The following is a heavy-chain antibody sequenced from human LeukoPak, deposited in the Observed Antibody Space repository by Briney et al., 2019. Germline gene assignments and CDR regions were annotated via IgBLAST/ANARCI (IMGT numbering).Heavy chain of an antibody. J-gene: IGHJ4*02. CDR2: ISAYNGNT. D-gene: IGHD6-6*01. V-gene: IGHV1-18*01. Sequence: ASVKVSCKASGYTFTSYGISWVRQAPGQGLEWMGWISAYNGNTNYAQKLQGRVTMTTDTSTSTAYMELRSLRSDDTAVYYCARDRGIAARREVAGYWGQGTLVTVSS. CDR1: GYTFTSYG. CDR3: ARDRGIAARREVAGY.